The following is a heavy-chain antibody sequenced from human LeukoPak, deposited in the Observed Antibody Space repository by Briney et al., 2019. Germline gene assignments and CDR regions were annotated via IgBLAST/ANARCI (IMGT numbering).Heavy chain of an antibody. CDR2: INHSGST. CDR3: ARAEGTPPTYTRSSLSFQY. CDR1: GGTFSGYN. D-gene: IGHD3-16*01. J-gene: IGHJ4*02. V-gene: IGHV4-34*01. Sequence: SSETLTLTCAVYGGTFSGYNWKWIRQPPGKGLEWIGEINHSGSTNYNASLKSRVTISVDTSKNQFSLKLSSVTAADTAVYYCARAEGTPPTYTRSSLSFQYGGQGTLVAVSS.